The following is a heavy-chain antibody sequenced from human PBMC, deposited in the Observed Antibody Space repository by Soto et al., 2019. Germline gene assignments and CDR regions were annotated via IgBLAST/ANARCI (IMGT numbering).Heavy chain of an antibody. D-gene: IGHD2-15*01. CDR3: AKLLIRAFDL. V-gene: IGHV3-23*01. Sequence: EVQLLESGGDLVQPGGSLRLSCAASGFTFSIYAMSWVRQAPGKGLEWVSTVSGSGAGTYYSDSVKGRITISRDNSKNTLYLQMNSLRAEDTAVYYCAKLLIRAFDLWGQGTMVTVSS. CDR2: VSGSGAGT. CDR1: GFTFSIYA. J-gene: IGHJ3*01.